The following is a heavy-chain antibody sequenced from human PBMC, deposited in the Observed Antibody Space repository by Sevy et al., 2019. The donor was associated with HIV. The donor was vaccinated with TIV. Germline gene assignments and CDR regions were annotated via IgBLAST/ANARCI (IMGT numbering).Heavy chain of an antibody. CDR2: IGYDGSNK. J-gene: IGHJ4*02. V-gene: IGHV3-33*01. Sequence: GGSLRLSCAASGFTPSTYGMHWVRQAPGKGLEWVAVIGYDGSNKYYADSVKGRFTISRDNSKNTLFLQMDRLRAEDTAVYYCARDPRMYGDYLLAYFDSWGKGTLVTVSS. CDR1: GFTPSTYG. CDR3: ARDPRMYGDYLLAYFDS. D-gene: IGHD2-8*01.